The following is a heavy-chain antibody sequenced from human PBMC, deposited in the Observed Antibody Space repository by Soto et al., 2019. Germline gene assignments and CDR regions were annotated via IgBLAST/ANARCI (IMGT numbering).Heavy chain of an antibody. CDR2: IIPIFGTA. CDR1: GGTFSSYA. Sequence: QVQLVQSGAEVKKPGSSVKVSCKASGGTFSSYAISWVRQAPGQGLEWMGGIIPIFGTANYAQKFQGRVTITADESTRTAYMELSSVRSEDTAVYYCARELGEVRYGSGSYRYWGQGTLVTVSS. J-gene: IGHJ1*01. CDR3: ARELGEVRYGSGSYRY. D-gene: IGHD3-10*01. V-gene: IGHV1-69*01.